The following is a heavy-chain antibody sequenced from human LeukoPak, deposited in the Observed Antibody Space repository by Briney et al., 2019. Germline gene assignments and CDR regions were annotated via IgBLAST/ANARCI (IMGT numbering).Heavy chain of an antibody. D-gene: IGHD3-10*01. CDR1: GYNFSNYW. J-gene: IGHJ5*02. CDR2: IYPGDSDT. CDR3: ARSRISYYFVSGSYLPPWFDP. V-gene: IGHV5-51*01. Sequence: GESLKISCKGSGYNFSNYWIDWVRQMPGKGLEWMGIIYPGDSDTRYSPSFQGQVTMSADKSISTAYLQWSSLKASDTAMYYCARSRISYYFVSGSYLPPWFDPWGQGTLVTVSS.